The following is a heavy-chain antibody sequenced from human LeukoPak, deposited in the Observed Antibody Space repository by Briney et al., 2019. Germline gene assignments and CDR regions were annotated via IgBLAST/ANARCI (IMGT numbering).Heavy chain of an antibody. CDR2: IYYSGST. J-gene: IGHJ4*02. V-gene: IGHV4-30-4*01. D-gene: IGHD6-13*01. CDR1: GGSFSGYY. Sequence: SETLSLTCAVYGGSFSGYYWSWIRQPPGKGLEWIGYIYYSGSTYYNPSLKSRVTISVDTSKNQFSLKLSSVTAADTAVYYCARGWYSSSWYPAYYFDYWGQGTLVTVSS. CDR3: ARGWYSSSWYPAYYFDY.